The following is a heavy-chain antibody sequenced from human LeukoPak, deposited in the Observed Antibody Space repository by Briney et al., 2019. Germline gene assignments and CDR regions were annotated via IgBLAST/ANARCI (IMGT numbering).Heavy chain of an antibody. D-gene: IGHD3-22*01. J-gene: IGHJ4*02. CDR3: ARAYYYDSSGYFRG. V-gene: IGHV4-34*01. CDR1: GGSFSGYY. Sequence: SETLSLTCAVYGGSFSGYYWSWIRQPPGKGLEWIGEINHSGSTNYNPSLKSRVTISVDTSKNQFSLKLSSVTAADTAVYYCARAYYYDSSGYFRGWGQGTLVTVSS. CDR2: INHSGST.